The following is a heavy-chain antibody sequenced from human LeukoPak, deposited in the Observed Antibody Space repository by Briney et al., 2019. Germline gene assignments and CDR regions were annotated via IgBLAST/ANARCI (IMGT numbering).Heavy chain of an antibody. CDR2: LYSGGSTI. V-gene: IGHV3-53*01. CDR3: AKVTNSRRYYYYYMDV. J-gene: IGHJ6*03. D-gene: IGHD2-8*01. Sequence: PGGSLRLSCAASGFTVSRNYMSWVRQAPGKGLEWVSVLYSGGSTIYYADSVKGRFTISRDNAKNSLYLQMNSLRAEDTAVYYCAKVTNSRRYYYYYMDVWGKGTTVTVSS. CDR1: GFTVSRNY.